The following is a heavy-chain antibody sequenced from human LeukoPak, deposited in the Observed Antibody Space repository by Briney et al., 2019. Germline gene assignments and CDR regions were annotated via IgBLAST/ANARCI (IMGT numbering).Heavy chain of an antibody. Sequence: SETLSLTCTVSGGSISSYYWSWIRQPPGKGLEWIGYIYYSGSTNYNPSLKSRVTISVDTSKNQFSLKLSSVTAADTAVYYCARHGPYSSSWYAFDYWGQGTLVTVSS. CDR2: IYYSGST. CDR1: GGSISSYY. J-gene: IGHJ4*02. D-gene: IGHD6-13*01. V-gene: IGHV4-59*08. CDR3: ARHGPYSSSWYAFDY.